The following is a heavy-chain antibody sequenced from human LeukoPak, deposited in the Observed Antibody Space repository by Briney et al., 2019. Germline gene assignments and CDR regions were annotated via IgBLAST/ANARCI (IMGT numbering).Heavy chain of an antibody. Sequence: GGSLRLSCAASGFTFSSYSMNWVRQAPGKGLEWVSYISSSGSATTYADSVRGRFTVSRDNAMNSLYLQMNSLRAEDTAVYYCARDLAYGYEEFDYWGQGTLVTVSS. CDR2: ISSSGSAT. CDR1: GFTFSSYS. D-gene: IGHD5-18*01. J-gene: IGHJ4*02. V-gene: IGHV3-48*04. CDR3: ARDLAYGYEEFDY.